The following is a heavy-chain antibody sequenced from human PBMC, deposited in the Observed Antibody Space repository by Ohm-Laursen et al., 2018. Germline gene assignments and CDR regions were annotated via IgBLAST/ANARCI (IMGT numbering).Heavy chain of an antibody. J-gene: IGHJ4*02. CDR2: MNPDSGRS. Sequence: ASVKVSCNTYGDAFIGYDINWVRQATGQGLEWMGWMNPDSGRSNYAAKFQGRVTMTRNTSISTAYMELSSLRSEDTAVYYCAREAKSYGYVFVYWGQGTLVTVSS. CDR1: GDAFIGYD. D-gene: IGHD5-18*01. V-gene: IGHV1-8*01. CDR3: AREAKSYGYVFVY.